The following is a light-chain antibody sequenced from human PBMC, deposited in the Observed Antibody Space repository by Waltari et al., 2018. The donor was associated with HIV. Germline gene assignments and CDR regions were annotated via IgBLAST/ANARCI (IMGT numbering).Light chain of an antibody. CDR1: RMFAGNS. J-gene: IGKJ3*01. V-gene: IGKV3-20*01. CDR2: GPS. Sequence: EIVLTQSPGTLSLSPGARATLSCRASRMFAGNSLDWYQKSPGHAPRLLIYGPSTRAAGIPDRFSGSGSETDFTLTISRLEPEDCAVYYCQQYGSSEGFTFGPGTRVDI. CDR3: QQYGSSEGFT.